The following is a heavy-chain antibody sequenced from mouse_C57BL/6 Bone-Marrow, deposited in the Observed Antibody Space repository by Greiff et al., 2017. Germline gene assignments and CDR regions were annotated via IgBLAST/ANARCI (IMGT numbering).Heavy chain of an antibody. CDR3: ARPIYYDYDDSMDY. D-gene: IGHD2-4*01. V-gene: IGHV1-22*01. CDR1: GYTFTDYN. Sequence: EVQLQQSGPELVKPGASVKMSCKASGYTFTDYNMHWVKQSHGKSLEWIGYINPNNGGTSYNQKFKGKATLTVNKSSSTAYMELRSLTSEDSAVYYCARPIYYDYDDSMDYWGQGTSVTVSS. CDR2: INPNNGGT. J-gene: IGHJ4*01.